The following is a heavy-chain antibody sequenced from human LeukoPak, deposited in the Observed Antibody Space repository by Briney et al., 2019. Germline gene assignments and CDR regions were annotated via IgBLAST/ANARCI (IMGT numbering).Heavy chain of an antibody. CDR3: TTDRGIGARPLFDY. Sequence: GGSLRLSCAASGFTFTNAWMGWVRQAPGKGLEWVGRIKSKTDGGTTDYAAPVKGRFTISRDDSKNTVYLQLNSLKSEDTGEYYCTTDRGIGARPLFDYWGQGILVTVSS. J-gene: IGHJ4*02. CDR2: IKSKTDGGTT. V-gene: IGHV3-15*01. CDR1: GFTFTNAW. D-gene: IGHD6-6*01.